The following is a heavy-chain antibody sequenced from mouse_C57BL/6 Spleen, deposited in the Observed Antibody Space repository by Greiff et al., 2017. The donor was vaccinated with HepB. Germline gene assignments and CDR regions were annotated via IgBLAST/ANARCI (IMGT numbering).Heavy chain of an antibody. Sequence: EVKLMESGGGLVKPGGSLKLSCAASGFTFSDYGMHWVRQAPEKGLEWVAYISSGSSTIYYADTVKGRFTISRDNAKNTLFLQMTSLRSEDTAMYYCAKASYYYGSSSWFAYLGQGTLVTVSA. CDR2: ISSGSSTI. CDR1: GFTFSDYG. J-gene: IGHJ3*01. CDR3: AKASYYYGSSSWFAY. V-gene: IGHV5-17*01. D-gene: IGHD1-1*01.